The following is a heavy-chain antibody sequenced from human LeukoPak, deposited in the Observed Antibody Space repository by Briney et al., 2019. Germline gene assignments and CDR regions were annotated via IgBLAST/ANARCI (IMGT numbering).Heavy chain of an antibody. CDR1: GFSLSSYE. D-gene: IGHD2-2*01. V-gene: IGHV3-48*03. CDR3: ARRYCSSTSCTLDY. Sequence: PGGSLRLSCAASGFSLSSYEVNWVRQAPGKGLEWVSYISTGGSTKYYGDSVKGRFTISRDNAENSPYLQMNSLRAEDTAVYYCARRYCSSTSCTLDYWGQGTLVTVSS. CDR2: ISTGGSTK. J-gene: IGHJ4*02.